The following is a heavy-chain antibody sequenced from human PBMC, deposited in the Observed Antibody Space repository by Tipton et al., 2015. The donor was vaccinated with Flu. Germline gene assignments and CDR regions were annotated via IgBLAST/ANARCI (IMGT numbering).Heavy chain of an antibody. CDR3: ATDRPDFRADYYYGMDV. J-gene: IGHJ6*02. CDR1: GFTFSNAG. D-gene: IGHD1-14*01. CDR2: IKSRTDGGTT. Sequence: SLRLSCAASGFTFSNAGMNWVRQTPRKGLEWVGRIKSRTDGGTTDYAAPVKGRFTISRDDSKNTLYLQMNSLKTEDTGLYYCATDRPDFRADYYYGMDVWGQGTTVTGSS. V-gene: IGHV3-15*01.